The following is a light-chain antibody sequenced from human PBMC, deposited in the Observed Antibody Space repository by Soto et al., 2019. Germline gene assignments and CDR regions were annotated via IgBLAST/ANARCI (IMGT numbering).Light chain of an antibody. V-gene: IGKV1-5*03. CDR2: KAS. J-gene: IGKJ1*01. CDR3: QHYNSYSEA. CDR1: QSLNSL. Sequence: DIQMTQSPSTLSASVVDRVTITCRASQSLNSLLSWYQQKPGRAPKLLIYKASTLKSGVPSRFSGSGSGTEFTLTISSLQPDDFATYYCQHYNSYSEAFGQGTKVDI.